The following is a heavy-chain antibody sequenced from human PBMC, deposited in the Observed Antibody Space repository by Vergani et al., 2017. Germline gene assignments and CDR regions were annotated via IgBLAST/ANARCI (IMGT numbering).Heavy chain of an antibody. J-gene: IGHJ6*02. CDR2: VNHSGST. CDR1: GGSFSGYF. V-gene: IGHV4-34*01. CDR3: ARGKLVPYYYYYGMDV. D-gene: IGHD6-13*01. Sequence: QVPLQQWGAGLLKPSETLSLTCAVYGGSFSGYFWSWLRQPPGKGLEWIGEVNHSGSTIYNPSLKSRVTISVDTSNNQFSLKLSSVTAADTAVYYCARGKLVPYYYYYGMDVWGQGTTVTVSS.